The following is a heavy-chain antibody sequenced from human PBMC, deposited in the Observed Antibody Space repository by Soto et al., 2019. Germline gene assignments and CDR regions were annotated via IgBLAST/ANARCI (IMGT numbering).Heavy chain of an antibody. Sequence: QVQLVQSGAEVKKPGASVKVSCKASGYTFTGYYMHWVRQAPGQGLEWMGWINPNSGGTNYAQKFQGWVIMTRDMSISTAYMELSRLRSDDTAVYYFALGGNNYYGSGSYYNWFDPWAREPWSPSPQ. J-gene: IGHJ5*02. CDR2: INPNSGGT. V-gene: IGHV1-2*04. CDR3: ALGGNNYYGSGSYYNWFDP. D-gene: IGHD3-10*01. CDR1: GYTFTGYY.